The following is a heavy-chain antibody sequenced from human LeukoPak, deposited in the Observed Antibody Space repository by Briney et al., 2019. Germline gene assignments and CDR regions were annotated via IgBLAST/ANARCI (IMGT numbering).Heavy chain of an antibody. CDR3: AKDVSIAVAFIGWFTL. J-gene: IGHJ4*02. V-gene: IGHV3-30*02. CDR1: GFTFSSYG. CDR2: IWYDGSNE. Sequence: GGSLRLSCAASGFTFSSYGMHWVRQAPGKGLEWVAVIWYDGSNEYCADSVKGRFTISRDNSKNTLYLQMNSLRAEDTAVYYCAKDVSIAVAFIGWFTLWGQGTLVTVSS. D-gene: IGHD6-19*01.